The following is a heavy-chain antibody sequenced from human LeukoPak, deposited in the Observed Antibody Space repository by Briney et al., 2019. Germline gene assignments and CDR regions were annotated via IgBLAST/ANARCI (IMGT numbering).Heavy chain of an antibody. J-gene: IGHJ4*02. Sequence: SETLSLTCTVSGGSVSSGSYYWSWIRQPPGKGLEWIGYIYYSGSTNYNPSLKSRVTISVDTSKKQFSLKLSSVTAADTAVYYCARDHATYDYDSSGYYVYWGQGTLVTVSS. V-gene: IGHV4-61*01. CDR3: ARDHATYDYDSSGYYVY. CDR2: IYYSGST. CDR1: GGSVSSGSYY. D-gene: IGHD3-22*01.